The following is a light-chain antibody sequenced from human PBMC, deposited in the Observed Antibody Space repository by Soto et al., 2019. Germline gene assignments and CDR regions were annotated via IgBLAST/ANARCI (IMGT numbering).Light chain of an antibody. CDR2: GAS. V-gene: IGKV3-20*01. CDR3: QRYGGSPPFT. J-gene: IGKJ2*01. Sequence: EIVLTQSPGTLSLSPGETATLSCRASQRVSNSYLARYQKKPGQAPRLLIYGASSRAAGIPDRFSGSGSGTDFTLTISRLEPEDFAVYFCQRYGGSPPFTFGQWTKVEI. CDR1: QRVSNSY.